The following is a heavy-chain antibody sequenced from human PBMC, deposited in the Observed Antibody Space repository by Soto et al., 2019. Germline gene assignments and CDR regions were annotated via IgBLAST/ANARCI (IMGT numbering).Heavy chain of an antibody. CDR2: INPATGNT. CDR3: TRSAISPSGGLIGPFDY. D-gene: IGHD3-16*02. CDR1: GYTFTAYA. V-gene: IGHV1-3*05. Sequence: QVQLAQSGAEERKPGASVKVSCEATGYTFTAYAMHWVRQAPGQRLEWMGWINPATGNTKYSQKFQGRLTITSETSANTVYMELRSLTSEDTAMYYCTRSAISPSGGLIGPFDYCGQGNLLTVSS. J-gene: IGHJ4*02.